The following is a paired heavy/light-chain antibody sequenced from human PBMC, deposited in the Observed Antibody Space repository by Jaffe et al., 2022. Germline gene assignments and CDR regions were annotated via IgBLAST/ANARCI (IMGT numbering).Heavy chain of an antibody. CDR3: ARDGDYYYYYYYMDV. Sequence: QVQLVESGGGLVKPGGSLRLSCAASGFTFSDYYMSWIRQAPGKGLEWVSYISSSGSTIYYADSVKGRFTISRDNAKNSLYLQMNSLRAEDTAVYYCARDGDYYYYYYYMDVWGKGTTVTVSS. CDR2: ISSSGSTI. CDR1: GFTFSDYY. D-gene: IGHD7-27*01. J-gene: IGHJ6*03. V-gene: IGHV3-11*01.
Light chain of an antibody. CDR3: QQYNNWPYT. CDR2: GAS. Sequence: EIVMTQSPATLSVSPGERATLSCRASQSVSSNLAWYQQKPGQAPRLLIYGASTRATGIPARFSGSGSGTEFTLTISSLQSEDFAVYYCQQYNNWPYTFGQGTKVEIK. CDR1: QSVSSN. J-gene: IGKJ2*01. V-gene: IGKV3-15*01.